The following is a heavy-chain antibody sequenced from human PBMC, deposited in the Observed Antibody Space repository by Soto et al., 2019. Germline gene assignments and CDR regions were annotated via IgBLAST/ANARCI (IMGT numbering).Heavy chain of an antibody. CDR1: GDSVSSNSAA. J-gene: IGHJ6*02. CDR2: TYYRSKWYN. V-gene: IGHV6-1*01. Sequence: SQTLSLTCAISGDSVSSNSAAWNWIRQSPSRGLEWLGRTYYRSKWYNDYAVSVKSRITINPDTSKNQFSLQLNSVTTEDTAVYYCARSGGTTLGYYYGMDVWGQGTTVTVSS. D-gene: IGHD1-7*01. CDR3: ARSGGTTLGYYYGMDV.